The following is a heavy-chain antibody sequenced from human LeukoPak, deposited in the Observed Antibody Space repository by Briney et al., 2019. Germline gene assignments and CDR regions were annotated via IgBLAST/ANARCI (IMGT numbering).Heavy chain of an antibody. CDR1: EFRFGGDW. J-gene: IGHJ1*01. CDR3: ATLDSTKSVF. Sequence: GGSLRLSCVASEFRFGGDWISWVRQAPGKGLEWVACIKQDGSEEYYVGSGRGRFTVSVDNGKNSLYLQMNSLRAEDTARYYCATLDSTKSVFWGRGTAVTVSS. V-gene: IGHV3-7*01. D-gene: IGHD2-2*01. CDR2: IKQDGSEE.